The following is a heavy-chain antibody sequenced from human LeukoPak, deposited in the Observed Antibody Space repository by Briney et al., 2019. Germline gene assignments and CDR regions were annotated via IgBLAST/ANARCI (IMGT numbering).Heavy chain of an antibody. J-gene: IGHJ6*03. CDR1: VGSFSGYY. V-gene: IGHV4-34*01. Sequence: SETLSLTCAVYVGSFSGYYWSWIRQPPGKGLEWVGEINHSGSTNYNSSLKSRVTISVDTSKNQFSLKLSSVTAADTAVYYCARGYYGSGSHCCHMDVWGKGTTITVS. CDR2: INHSGST. D-gene: IGHD3-10*01. CDR3: ARGYYGSGSHCCHMDV.